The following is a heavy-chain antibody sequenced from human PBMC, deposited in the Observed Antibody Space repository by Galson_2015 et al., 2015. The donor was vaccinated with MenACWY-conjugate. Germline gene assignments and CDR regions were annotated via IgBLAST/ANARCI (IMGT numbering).Heavy chain of an antibody. CDR1: GFSFSDYY. D-gene: IGHD3-3*01. CDR2: IDGNGSFT. V-gene: IGHV3-11*05. Sequence: LRLSCAASGFSFSDYYMTWIRQAPGKGLEWLANIDGNGSFTQYADSVKGRVTISRDNSKSTLYLQMNSLRAEDTAVYYCAKELRRYYDFWSGYYPDPWGQGTLVTVSS. CDR3: AKELRRYYDFWSGYYPDP. J-gene: IGHJ5*02.